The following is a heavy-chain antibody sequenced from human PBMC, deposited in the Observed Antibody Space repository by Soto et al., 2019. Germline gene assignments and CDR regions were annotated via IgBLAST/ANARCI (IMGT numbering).Heavy chain of an antibody. V-gene: IGHV4-31*03. CDR1: GGSISSGVYY. CDR2: IYYSGTT. CDR3: ARCSLVVVPAPGFDP. J-gene: IGHJ5*02. D-gene: IGHD2-2*01. Sequence: PSETLSLTCTVSGGSISSGVYYWSWIRQQPGKSLEWIGYIYYSGTTYYNPSLKSRVTISVDTSKNQFSLKLSSVSAADTALYYCARCSLVVVPAPGFDPWGRGTLVT.